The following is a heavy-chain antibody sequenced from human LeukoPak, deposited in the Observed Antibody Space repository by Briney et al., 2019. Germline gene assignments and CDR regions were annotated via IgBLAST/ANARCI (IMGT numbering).Heavy chain of an antibody. D-gene: IGHD6-19*01. CDR3: ARGSVAAH. CDR2: INHSGST. V-gene: IGHV4-34*01. Sequence: PSETLSLTCAVYGGSFSGYYWSWIRQPPGKGLEWIREINHSGSTNYNPSLKSRVTISVDTSKNQFSLKLSSVTAADTAVYYCARGSVAAHWGQGTLVTVSS. CDR1: GGSFSGYY. J-gene: IGHJ4*02.